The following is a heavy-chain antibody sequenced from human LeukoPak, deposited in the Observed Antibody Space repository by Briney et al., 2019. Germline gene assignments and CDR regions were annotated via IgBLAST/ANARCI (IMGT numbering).Heavy chain of an antibody. CDR1: GFTFSDYQ. Sequence: PGGSLRLSCAASGFTFSDYQMSWIRQAPGKGLEWVSYIRSSGSDTYYADSVKGRFTISRDNTKNALYLQMNSLRAEDTAVYYCAEDRGTAAGTLNSGGQGTRVTVSS. J-gene: IGHJ4*02. CDR2: IRSSGSDT. V-gene: IGHV3-11*01. D-gene: IGHD6-25*01. CDR3: AEDRGTAAGTLNS.